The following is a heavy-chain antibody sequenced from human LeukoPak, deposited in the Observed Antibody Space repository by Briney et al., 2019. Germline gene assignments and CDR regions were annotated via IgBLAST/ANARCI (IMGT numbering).Heavy chain of an antibody. V-gene: IGHV1-3*01. D-gene: IGHD3-22*01. J-gene: IGHJ6*02. CDR3: ARDRYYYDSSGSYYYYGMDV. CDR1: GYTFTSYA. Sequence: ASVKVSCKASGYTFTSYAMHWVRQAPGQRLEWMGWINAGNGNTKYSQKFQGRVTMTRNTSISTAYMELSSLRSEDTAVYYCARDRYYYDSSGSYYYYGMDVWGQGTTVTVSS. CDR2: INAGNGNT.